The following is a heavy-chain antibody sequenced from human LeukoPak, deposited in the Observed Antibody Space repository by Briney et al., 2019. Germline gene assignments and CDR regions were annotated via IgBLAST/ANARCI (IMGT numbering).Heavy chain of an antibody. V-gene: IGHV3-43*02. CDR3: AKDRIYYDSSGYYDY. CDR2: ISGDGGST. J-gene: IGHJ4*02. D-gene: IGHD3-22*01. CDR1: GFTVSSNY. Sequence: GGSLRLSCAASGFTVSSNYMSWVRQAPGKGLEWVSSISGDGGSTYYADSVKGRFTISRDNSKNSLYLQMNSLRTEDTALYYCAKDRIYYDSSGYYDYWGQGTLVTVSS.